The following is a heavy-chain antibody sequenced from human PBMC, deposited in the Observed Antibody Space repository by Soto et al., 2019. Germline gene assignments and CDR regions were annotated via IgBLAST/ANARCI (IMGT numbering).Heavy chain of an antibody. CDR2: ISSSGSTI. CDR1: GFTFSDYY. D-gene: IGHD3-9*01. CDR3: ARDLNPGPVLTGKYYDIQDGMDV. V-gene: IGHV3-11*01. Sequence: GGSLRLSCAASGFTFSDYYMSWIRQAPGKGLEWVSYISSSGSTIYYADSVKGRFTISRDNAKNSLYLQMNSLRAEDTAVYYCARDLNPGPVLTGKYYDIQDGMDVWGQGTTVTVSS. J-gene: IGHJ6*02.